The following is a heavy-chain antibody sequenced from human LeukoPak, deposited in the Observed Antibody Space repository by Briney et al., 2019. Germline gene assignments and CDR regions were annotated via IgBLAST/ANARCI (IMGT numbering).Heavy chain of an antibody. J-gene: IGHJ4*02. V-gene: IGHV3-30*03. D-gene: IGHD3-3*01. CDR3: ARDRAWNCFDY. CDR1: GFTFSSYS. Sequence: GGSLRLSCAASGFTFSSYSMHWVRQAPGKGLEWVAIISNDGSRKYYAHSVEGRFTISRDNSKNTLYLQMDSLRAEDTAVYYCARDRAWNCFDYWGQGTLVTVSS. CDR2: ISNDGSRK.